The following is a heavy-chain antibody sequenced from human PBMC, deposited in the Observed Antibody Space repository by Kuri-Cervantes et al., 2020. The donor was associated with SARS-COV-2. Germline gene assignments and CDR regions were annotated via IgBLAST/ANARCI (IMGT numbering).Heavy chain of an antibody. CDR1: GFTFSSYA. J-gene: IGHJ4*02. Sequence: GGSLRLSCAASGFTFSSYAMSWVRQAPGKGLEWASAISGSGGSTYYADSVKGRFTISRDNSKNTLYLQMNSLRAEDTAVYYCAKKFESSGIAAAGTEMYFDYWGQGTLVTVSS. D-gene: IGHD6-13*01. V-gene: IGHV3-23*01. CDR3: AKKFESSGIAAAGTEMYFDY. CDR2: ISGSGGST.